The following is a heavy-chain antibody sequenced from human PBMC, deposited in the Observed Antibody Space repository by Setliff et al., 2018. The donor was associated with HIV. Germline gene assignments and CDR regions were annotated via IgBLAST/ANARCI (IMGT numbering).Heavy chain of an antibody. CDR2: INPNSGGT. J-gene: IGHJ5*02. CDR3: AREVPGDRRLGHWFDP. CDR1: GYTFTGYY. V-gene: IGHV1-2*02. Sequence: ASVKVSCKASGYTFTGYYMHWVRQAPGQGLEWMGWINPNSGGTDSAKKFQGRVTMSRETSISTAYMELSRLRSDDTAVYYCAREVPGDRRLGHWFDPWGQGSLVTVSS. D-gene: IGHD7-27*01.